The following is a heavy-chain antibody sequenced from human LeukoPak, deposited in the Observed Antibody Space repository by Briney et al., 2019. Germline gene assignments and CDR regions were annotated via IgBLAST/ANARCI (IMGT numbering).Heavy chain of an antibody. CDR1: GGSFSGYY. Sequence: PSETLSLTCAVYGGSFSGYYWSWIRQPPGKGLEWIGEINHSGSTNYNPSLKSRVTISVDTSKNQFSLKLSSVTAADTAVYYCARLAGAVVYWGQVTLVTVSS. CDR3: ARLAGAVVY. V-gene: IGHV4-34*01. CDR2: INHSGST. J-gene: IGHJ4*02.